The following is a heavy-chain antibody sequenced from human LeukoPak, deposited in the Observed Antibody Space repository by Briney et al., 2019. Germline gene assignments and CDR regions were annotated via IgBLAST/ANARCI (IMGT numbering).Heavy chain of an antibody. CDR3: ARPPSRGYSSSFEY. CDR2: IYPDESNI. V-gene: IGHV5-51*01. J-gene: IGHJ4*02. D-gene: IGHD2-2*03. CDR1: GYSFPTYW. Sequence: GESLKISCKGSGYSFPTYWIAWVRQMPGKGLEWMGIIYPDESNIRYSPSFQGQVTISADKSISTAYLQWSSLKSSDTAMYYCARPPSRGYSSSFEYWGQGTLVTVSS.